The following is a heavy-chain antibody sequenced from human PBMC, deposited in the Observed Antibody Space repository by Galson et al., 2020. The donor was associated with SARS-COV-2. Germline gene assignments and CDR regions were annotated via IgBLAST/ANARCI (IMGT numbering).Heavy chain of an antibody. CDR3: ARDKEDYDILTGLLTGNWFDP. CDR2: IYYSGST. J-gene: IGHJ5*02. Sequence: ASETLSLTCTVSGGSISSGDYYWSWIRQPPGKGLEWIGYIYYSGSTYYNPSLKSRVTISVDTSKNQFSLKLSSVTAADTAVYYCARDKEDYDILTGLLTGNWFDPWGQGTLVSVSS. D-gene: IGHD3-9*01. V-gene: IGHV4-30-4*01. CDR1: GGSISSGDYY.